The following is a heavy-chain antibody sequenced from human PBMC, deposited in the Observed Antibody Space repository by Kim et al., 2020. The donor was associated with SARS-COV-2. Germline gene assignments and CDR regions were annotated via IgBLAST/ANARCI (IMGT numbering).Heavy chain of an antibody. CDR2: ISYDGSNK. CDR1: GFTFSSYG. J-gene: IGHJ6*02. D-gene: IGHD2-2*02. Sequence: GGSLRLSCAASGFTFSSYGMHWVRQAPGKGLEWVAVISYDGSNKYYADSVKGRFTISRDNSKNTLYLQMNSLRAEDTAVYYCAKIGRRDCSSTSCYKLDYYYYGMDVWGQGTTVTVSS. V-gene: IGHV3-30*18. CDR3: AKIGRRDCSSTSCYKLDYYYYGMDV.